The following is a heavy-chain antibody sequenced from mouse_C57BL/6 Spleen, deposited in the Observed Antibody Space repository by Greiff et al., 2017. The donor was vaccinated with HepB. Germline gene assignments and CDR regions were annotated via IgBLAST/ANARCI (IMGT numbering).Heavy chain of an antibody. J-gene: IGHJ2*01. V-gene: IGHV5-9*01. Sequence: EVQVVESGGGLVKPGGSLKLSCAASGFTFSSYTMSWVRQTPEKRLEWVATISGGGGNTYYPDSVKGRFTISRDNAKNTLYLQMSSLRSEDTALYYCARQGRLVYYFDYWGQGTTLTVSS. CDR1: GFTFSSYT. CDR3: ARQGRLVYYFDY. CDR2: ISGGGGNT. D-gene: IGHD1-1*02.